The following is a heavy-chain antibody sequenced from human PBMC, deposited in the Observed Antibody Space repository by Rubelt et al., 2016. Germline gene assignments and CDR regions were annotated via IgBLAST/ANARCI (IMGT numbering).Heavy chain of an antibody. Sequence: QVQLQQWGAGLLKPSETLSLTCAVSGGSVSGYYWGWIRQPPGKGLEWIGSIYYSGSTYYNPSLKGRVTITVKTSKNHVPRNLGLWPAADTAVYYCARGVPGYSSTCYRQWGQGTLVTVSS. J-gene: IGHJ4*02. CDR2: IYYSGST. D-gene: IGHD6-13*01. CDR1: GGSVSGYY. V-gene: IGHV4-34*01. CDR3: ARGVPGYSSTCYRQ.